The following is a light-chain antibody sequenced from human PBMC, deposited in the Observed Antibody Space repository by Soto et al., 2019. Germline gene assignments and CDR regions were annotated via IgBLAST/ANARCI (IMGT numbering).Light chain of an antibody. V-gene: IGKV3-20*01. J-gene: IGKJ1*01. Sequence: EIVLTQSPGTLSLSPGEKATLSCRASQSVTNSYLAWYQQKPGQAPRLLIYGASRRTIGIPDRFSGSWSGTDFTLTISGLEPEDFAVYYCQQYGGSPRTFGQGTKVDIK. CDR2: GAS. CDR1: QSVTNSY. CDR3: QQYGGSPRT.